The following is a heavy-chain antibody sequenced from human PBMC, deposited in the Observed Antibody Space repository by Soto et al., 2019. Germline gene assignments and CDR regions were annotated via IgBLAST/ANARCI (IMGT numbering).Heavy chain of an antibody. J-gene: IGHJ4*02. CDR2: ISDSGST. D-gene: IGHD2-2*03. CDR1: GFTFSTSA. Sequence: EVQLLESGGGLVQPGGSLRLSCEASGFTFSTSAMSWVRHAPGKGLDWVSTISDSGSTYYADSVKGRVTISRDNSKNTLDLQRNSLRAEETAIYYCAKVWGEDGYCTRTSCLDYFHHWGQGVLDTVSS. CDR3: AKVWGEDGYCTRTSCLDYFHH. V-gene: IGHV3-23*01.